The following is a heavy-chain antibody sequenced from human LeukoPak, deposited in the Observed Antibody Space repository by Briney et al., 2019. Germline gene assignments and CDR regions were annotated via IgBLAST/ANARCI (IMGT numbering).Heavy chain of an antibody. J-gene: IGHJ4*02. CDR2: INHSGST. D-gene: IGHD2-15*01. Sequence: SETLSLTCAVYGGSFSGYYWSWIRQPPGKGLEWIGEINHSGSTNYNPSLKSRVTISVDTSKNQFSLKLSSVTAADTAVYYCARVLTPRSFDYWGQGTLVTVSS. CDR1: GGSFSGYY. V-gene: IGHV4-34*01. CDR3: ARVLTPRSFDY.